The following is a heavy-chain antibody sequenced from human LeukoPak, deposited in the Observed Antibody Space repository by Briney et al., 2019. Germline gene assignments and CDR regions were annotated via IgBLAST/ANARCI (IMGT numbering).Heavy chain of an antibody. V-gene: IGHV4-59*01. CDR1: GGSFGTYY. D-gene: IGHD7-27*01. Sequence: SETLSLTCTVSGGSFGTYYWSWIRQPPGKGLEWIGYIYYSGSTNYNPSLKSRVTISVDTSKNQFSLRLSSVTAADTAVYYCARDGHWGYYFDYWGQGTLVTVSS. J-gene: IGHJ4*02. CDR2: IYYSGST. CDR3: ARDGHWGYYFDY.